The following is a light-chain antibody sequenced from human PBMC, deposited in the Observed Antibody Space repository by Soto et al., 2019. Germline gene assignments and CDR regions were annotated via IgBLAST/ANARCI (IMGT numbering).Light chain of an antibody. J-gene: IGLJ2*01. CDR3: SSYTTTSTLGV. CDR2: EVS. V-gene: IGLV2-14*01. Sequence: QSVLTQPASVSGSPGQSITLSCSGTRSDVGGYNYVSWYQQHPGKAPKLMIYEVSNRPSGVSNRFSGSKSGNTASLTISGLQADDEADYYCSSYTTTSTLGVFGGGTKVTVL. CDR1: RSDVGGYNY.